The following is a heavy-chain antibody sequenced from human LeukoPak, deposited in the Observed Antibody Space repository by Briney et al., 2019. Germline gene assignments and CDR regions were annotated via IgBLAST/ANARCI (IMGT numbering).Heavy chain of an antibody. D-gene: IGHD2-2*01. CDR3: ASSRGNAMTKSPFDY. J-gene: IGHJ4*02. V-gene: IGHV3-30*03. CDR1: GFTFSSYG. Sequence: GGSLRLSCAASGFTFSSYGMHWVRQAPGKGLEWVAVISYDGSNKYYTDSVKGRFTISRDNSKNTLYLQMNSLRAEDTAVYYCASSRGNAMTKSPFDYWGQGTLITVSS. CDR2: ISYDGSNK.